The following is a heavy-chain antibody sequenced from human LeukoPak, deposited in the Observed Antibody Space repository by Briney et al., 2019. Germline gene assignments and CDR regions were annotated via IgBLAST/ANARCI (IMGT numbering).Heavy chain of an antibody. D-gene: IGHD3-16*02. J-gene: IGHJ6*02. CDR1: GGTFSSYG. V-gene: IGHV1-69*13. CDR3: ARDLGRSGRFNYGMDV. Sequence: SVKVSCKASGGTFSSYGISWVRQAPGQGLEWMGGIIPIFGTANYAQKFQGRVTITADESTSTAYMELSSLRSEDTAVYYCARDLGRSGRFNYGMDVWGQGTTVTVSS. CDR2: IIPIFGTA.